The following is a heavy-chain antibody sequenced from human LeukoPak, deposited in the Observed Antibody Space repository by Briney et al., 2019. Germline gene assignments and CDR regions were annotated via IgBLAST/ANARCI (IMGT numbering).Heavy chain of an antibody. D-gene: IGHD6-13*01. V-gene: IGHV3-9*01. CDR1: GFTFYDYA. Sequence: GRSLRLSCAGSGFTFYDYAMHWVRQAPGKGLEWVSGISWNSVSIGYADSVKRRFTISRDNAKNSLYLQMNSLRAEDTALYYCAKSTPYSSSWYNGGYYFDYWGQGTLVTVSS. CDR2: ISWNSVSI. CDR3: AKSTPYSSSWYNGGYYFDY. J-gene: IGHJ4*02.